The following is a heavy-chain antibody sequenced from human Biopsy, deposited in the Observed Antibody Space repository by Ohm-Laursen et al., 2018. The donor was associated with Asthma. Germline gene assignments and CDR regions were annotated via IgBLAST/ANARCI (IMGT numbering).Heavy chain of an antibody. D-gene: IGHD3-22*01. CDR3: ARGDSSNWSHYYFDY. Sequence: SLRLSCSASGFAVSRDHMFWVRQAPGKGLEWVSVIYSGGTSHTAYSVRGRFTISRDYSKSTLYLQMHRLRAEDTAVYYCARGDSSNWSHYYFDYWGQGTLVTVSS. CDR2: IYSGGTS. J-gene: IGHJ4*02. V-gene: IGHV3-53*01. CDR1: GFAVSRDH.